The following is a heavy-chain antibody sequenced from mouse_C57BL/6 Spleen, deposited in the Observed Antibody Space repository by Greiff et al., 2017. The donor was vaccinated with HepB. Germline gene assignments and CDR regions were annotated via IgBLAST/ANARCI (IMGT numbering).Heavy chain of an antibody. CDR3: ARTRLPTVDYAMDY. Sequence: QVQLQQPGAELVKPGASVKLSCKASGYTFTSYWMHWVKQRPGQGLEWIGMIHPNSGSTNYNEKFKSKATLTVDKSSSTAYMQLSSLTSEDSAVYYCARTRLPTVDYAMDYWGQGTSVTVSS. CDR2: IHPNSGST. D-gene: IGHD1-1*01. CDR1: GYTFTSYW. V-gene: IGHV1-64*01. J-gene: IGHJ4*01.